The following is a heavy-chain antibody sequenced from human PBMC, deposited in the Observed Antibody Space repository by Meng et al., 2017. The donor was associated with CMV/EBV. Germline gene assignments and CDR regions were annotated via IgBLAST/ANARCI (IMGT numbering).Heavy chain of an antibody. Sequence: QVLLQQWGGGLLKPSGTLFLACAVYGGSFSGYYWSWIRQPPGKGLEWIGEINHSGSTNYNPSLKSRVTISVDTSKNQFSLKLSSVTAADTAVYYCARVWDSGWDYWGQGTLVTVSS. J-gene: IGHJ4*02. CDR3: ARVWDSGWDY. CDR2: INHSGST. V-gene: IGHV4-34*01. D-gene: IGHD3-22*01. CDR1: GGSFSGYY.